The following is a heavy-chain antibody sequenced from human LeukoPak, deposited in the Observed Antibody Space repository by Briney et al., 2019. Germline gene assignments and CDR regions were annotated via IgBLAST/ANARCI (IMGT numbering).Heavy chain of an antibody. D-gene: IGHD5-12*01. CDR3: AKGRYSYGRDYFDD. Sequence: GGSLRLSCAASGFTFSTYAMSWVRQARGRGLEWVSVISGRGSSTYYADSVKGRFTISRDNSKNTLYLQMNSLSVEDTAVYYCAKGRYSYGRDYFDDWGQGPLVTVSS. V-gene: IGHV3-23*01. CDR2: ISGRGSST. J-gene: IGHJ4*02. CDR1: GFTFSTYA.